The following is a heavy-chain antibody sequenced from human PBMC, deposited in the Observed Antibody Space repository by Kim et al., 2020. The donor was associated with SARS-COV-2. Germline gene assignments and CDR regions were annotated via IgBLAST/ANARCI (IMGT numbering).Heavy chain of an antibody. CDR3: TRDGREYYDSSGYQTVYYYYGMDV. Sequence: GGSLRLSCTASGFTFGDYAMSWVRQAPGKGLEWVGFIRSKAYGGTTEYAASVKGRFTISRDDSKSIAYLQMNSLKTEDTAVYYCTRDGREYYDSSGYQTVYYYYGMDVWGQGTTVTVSS. CDR1: GFTFGDYA. J-gene: IGHJ6*02. V-gene: IGHV3-49*04. CDR2: IRSKAYGGTT. D-gene: IGHD3-22*01.